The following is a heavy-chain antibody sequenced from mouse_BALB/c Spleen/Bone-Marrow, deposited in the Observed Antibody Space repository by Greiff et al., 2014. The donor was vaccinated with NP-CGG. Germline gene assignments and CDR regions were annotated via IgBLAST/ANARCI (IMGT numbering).Heavy chain of an antibody. CDR1: GYTFTSYT. D-gene: IGHD1-1*01. V-gene: IGHV1-4*01. J-gene: IGHJ2*01. Sequence: QVQLQQSGAELARPGASVKMSCKASGYTFTSYTMHWVKQRPGQGLEWIGYINPSSGYTNYNQKFKDKATLTADKSSSTAYMQLSSLPSDDSAVYYCSRAGRLLRVPYFDFWGPGTTHTIST. CDR2: INPSSGYT. CDR3: SRAGRLLRVPYFDF.